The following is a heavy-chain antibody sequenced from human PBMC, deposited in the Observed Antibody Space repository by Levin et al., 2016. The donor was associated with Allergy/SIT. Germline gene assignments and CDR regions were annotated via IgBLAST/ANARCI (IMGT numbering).Heavy chain of an antibody. Sequence: SETLSLTCSVSDASISSSTYFWGWIRQPPGEGLEWIGSVHYSGTTYYNPSLKSRVIISADTSKNQFSLRLNSVTASDTAVYYCARLSNCFTTTCHFDFWGQGAPVTVSS. CDR2: VHYSGTT. CDR1: DASISSSTYF. J-gene: IGHJ4*02. CDR3: ARLSNCFTTTCHFDF. V-gene: IGHV4-39*01. D-gene: IGHD3-22*01.